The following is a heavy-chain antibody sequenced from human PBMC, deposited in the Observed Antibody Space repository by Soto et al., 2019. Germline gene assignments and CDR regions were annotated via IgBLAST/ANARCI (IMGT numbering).Heavy chain of an antibody. D-gene: IGHD5-18*01. V-gene: IGHV3-33*01. CDR2: IWYDGSNK. Sequence: GGSLRLSCAASGFTFSSYGMHWVRQAPGKGLEWVAVIWYDGSNKYYADSVKGRFTISRDNSKNTLYLQMNSLRAEDTAVYYCARDFDTAMVGIDYWGQGTLVTVSS. CDR3: ARDFDTAMVGIDY. CDR1: GFTFSSYG. J-gene: IGHJ4*02.